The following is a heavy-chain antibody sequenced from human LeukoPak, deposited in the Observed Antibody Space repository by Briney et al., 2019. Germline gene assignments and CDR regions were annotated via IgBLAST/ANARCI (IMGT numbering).Heavy chain of an antibody. D-gene: IGHD4-17*01. CDR3: ARDTGDYVSQFDP. CDR1: GYTFTSYA. V-gene: IGHV1-3*01. J-gene: IGHJ5*02. Sequence: GASVKVSCKASGYTFTSYAMHWVRQAPGQRLEWMGWINAGNGNTKYSQKFQGRVTITRDTSASTAYMGLSSLRSEDTAVYYCARDTGDYVSQFDPWGQGTLVTVSS. CDR2: INAGNGNT.